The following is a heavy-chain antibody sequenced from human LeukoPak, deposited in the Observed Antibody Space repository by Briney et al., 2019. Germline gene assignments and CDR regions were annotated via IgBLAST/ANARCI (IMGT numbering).Heavy chain of an antibody. CDR2: IYYSGST. D-gene: IGHD3-3*01. CDR3: ATRFFDY. J-gene: IGHJ4*02. CDR1: GGSISSSSYY. Sequence: SETLSLTCTVSGGSISSSSYYWGWIRQPPGKGLEWIGSIYYSGSTYYNPSLKSRVTISVDKSKNQFSLKLSSVTAAGTAVYYCATRFFDYWGQGTLVTVSS. V-gene: IGHV4-39*07.